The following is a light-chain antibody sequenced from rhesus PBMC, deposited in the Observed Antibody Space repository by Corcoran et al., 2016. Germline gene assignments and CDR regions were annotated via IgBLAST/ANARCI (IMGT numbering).Light chain of an antibody. V-gene: IGKV1S14*01. Sequence: DIQMTQSPSSLSASVGDTVTITCRASQDITNYLAWYQQIPGKAPKPLIYFASNVESGVPSRFSCSGSGTDFTLTISSLQPEDFAIYYCQQINSYPYSFGQGTKVEIK. CDR2: FAS. CDR3: QQINSYPYS. J-gene: IGKJ2*01. CDR1: QDITNY.